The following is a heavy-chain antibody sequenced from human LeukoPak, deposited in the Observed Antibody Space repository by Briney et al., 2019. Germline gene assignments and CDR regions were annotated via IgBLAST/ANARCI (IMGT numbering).Heavy chain of an antibody. Sequence: GGSLRLSCAASGFTFSSYNMNWVRQAPGKGLEWLSYISSTSSTIYYADSVKGRFTISRDNARNSLYLQMNSLRAEDTAVYYCARGSYFDFLNDWGQGTLVTVSS. D-gene: IGHD3-9*01. CDR1: GFTFSSYN. J-gene: IGHJ1*01. CDR3: ARGSYFDFLND. V-gene: IGHV3-48*01. CDR2: ISSTSSTI.